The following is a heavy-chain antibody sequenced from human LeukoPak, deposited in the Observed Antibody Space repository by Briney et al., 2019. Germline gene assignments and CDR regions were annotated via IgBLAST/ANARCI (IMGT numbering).Heavy chain of an antibody. J-gene: IGHJ4*02. CDR3: AKDRSYYYDSAADY. CDR2: ISGSGGST. CDR1: GFTFSSYG. Sequence: GGSLRLSCAASGFTFSSYGMSWVRQAPGKGLEWVSAISGSGGSTHYADSVKGRFTISRDNSKNTLYLQMNSLRAEDTAVYYCAKDRSYYYDSAADYWGQGTLVTVSS. V-gene: IGHV3-23*01. D-gene: IGHD3-22*01.